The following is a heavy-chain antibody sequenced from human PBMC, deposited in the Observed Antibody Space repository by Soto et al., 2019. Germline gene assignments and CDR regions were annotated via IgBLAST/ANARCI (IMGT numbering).Heavy chain of an antibody. CDR1: GFTFSSYW. V-gene: IGHV3-7*01. Sequence: EVQMVESGGGLVQPGGSLRLSCAASGFTFSSYWMSWVRQAPGKGLEWVANIKQDGSEKYYVDSVKGRFTISRDNAKNALYLQRNSLRAEDTAVYYCAIVRRAERFYGYNSKGENDYWFQGTLVTVSS. CDR3: AIVRRAERFYGYNSKGENDY. J-gene: IGHJ4*02. CDR2: IKQDGSEK. D-gene: IGHD5-12*01.